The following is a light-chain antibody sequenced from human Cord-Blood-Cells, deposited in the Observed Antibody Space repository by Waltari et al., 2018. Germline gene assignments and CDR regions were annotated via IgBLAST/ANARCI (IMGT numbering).Light chain of an antibody. Sequence: DIQMTQSPSSLSASVGDRVTITCRASQSISSYLNWYQHKPGKAPKLLIYAASSLQSGVPSRFSGSGYGTDFTLTISSLQPEDFETYYCQQSYSTPLTLGGGTKVQIK. CDR3: QQSYSTPLT. CDR2: AAS. CDR1: QSISSY. J-gene: IGKJ4*01. V-gene: IGKV1-39*01.